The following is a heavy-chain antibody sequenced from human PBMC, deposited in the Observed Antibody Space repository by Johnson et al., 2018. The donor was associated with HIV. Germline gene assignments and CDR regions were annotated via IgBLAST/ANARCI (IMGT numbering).Heavy chain of an antibody. J-gene: IGHJ3*02. Sequence: QVQLVESGGGVVQPGRSLRLACAASGFTFSSFGMHCVRQAPGKGLEWVAVISYDGKNKYYVDSVKGRFTISRDNSKNTLYLQMNSLRPEDTAVYYCARDSISCYSCAFDMWGQGTMVTVSS. V-gene: IGHV3-30*03. CDR2: ISYDGKNK. CDR1: GFTFSSFG. D-gene: IGHD2-2*01. CDR3: ARDSISCYSCAFDM.